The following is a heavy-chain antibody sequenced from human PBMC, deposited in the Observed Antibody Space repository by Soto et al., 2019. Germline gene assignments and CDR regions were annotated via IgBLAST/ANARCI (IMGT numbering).Heavy chain of an antibody. V-gene: IGHV1-18*01. CDR2: INGYTGNT. Sequence: QVQLVQSGAEVKKPGASVKVSCKASGYTFTSYGLSWVRQAPGQGLEWMGWINGYTGNTNYAQKFQGRVTMTTDTSTNTAYLDLWTLISDDTAVYYWARSLVTGKGGIDVWGQGATVTVS. D-gene: IGHD3-16*01. CDR3: ARSLVTGKGGIDV. CDR1: GYTFTSYG. J-gene: IGHJ6*02.